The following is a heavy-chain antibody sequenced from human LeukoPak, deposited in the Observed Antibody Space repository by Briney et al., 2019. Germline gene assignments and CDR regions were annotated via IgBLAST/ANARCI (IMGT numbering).Heavy chain of an antibody. J-gene: IGHJ4*02. V-gene: IGHV3-66*01. CDR3: ARDGGRESYYYDSSGYYYFDY. D-gene: IGHD3-22*01. Sequence: PSETLSLTCTVSGGSVSSNYMSWVRQAPGKGLEWVSVIYSGGSTYYADSVKGRFTISRDNSKNTLYLQMNSLRAEDTAVYYCARDGGRESYYYDSSGYYYFDYWGQGTLVTVSS. CDR1: GGSVSSNY. CDR2: IYSGGST.